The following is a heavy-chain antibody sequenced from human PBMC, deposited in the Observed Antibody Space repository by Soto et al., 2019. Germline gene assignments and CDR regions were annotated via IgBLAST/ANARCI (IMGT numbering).Heavy chain of an antibody. CDR3: AREVQPVVRREYDY. J-gene: IGHJ4*02. Sequence: EVQLVESGGGLVKPGASLRLSCAVSGFTFSSCTMNWVRQAPGKGLEWVSSISSSGSMYYADSVKGRFTISRDNAKNSLYLQMNSLRAEDTAVYYCAREVQPVVRREYDYWGQGTLVTVSS. CDR1: GFTFSSCT. CDR2: ISSSGSM. V-gene: IGHV3-21*01. D-gene: IGHD1-1*01.